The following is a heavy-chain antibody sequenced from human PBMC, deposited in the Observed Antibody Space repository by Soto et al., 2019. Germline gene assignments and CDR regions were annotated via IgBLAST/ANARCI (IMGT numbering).Heavy chain of an antibody. CDR3: ARGSSGWYDFYYYYYYMDV. CDR1: GGSFSGYY. CDR2: INHSGST. J-gene: IGHJ6*03. D-gene: IGHD6-19*01. V-gene: IGHV4-34*01. Sequence: QVQLQQWGAGLLKPSETLSLTCAVYGGSFSGYYWSWIRQPPGKGLEWIGEINHSGSTNYNPSLKRRVTISVDTSKNQFSLKLSSVTAADTAVYYCARGSSGWYDFYYYYYYMDVWGKGTTVTVSS.